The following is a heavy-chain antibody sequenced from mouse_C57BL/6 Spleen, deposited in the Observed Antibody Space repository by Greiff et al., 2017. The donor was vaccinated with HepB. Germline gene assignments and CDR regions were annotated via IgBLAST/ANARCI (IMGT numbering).Heavy chain of an antibody. CDR1: GFTFSSYG. D-gene: IGHD1-1*01. Sequence: EVKLQESGGDLVKPGGSLKLSCAASGFTFSSYGMSWVRQTPDKRLEWVATISSGGSYTYYPDSVKGRFTISRDNAKNTLYLQMSSLKSEDTAMYYCARREGTTVVARGYFDVWGTGTTVTVSS. CDR2: ISSGGSYT. V-gene: IGHV5-6*02. CDR3: ARREGTTVVARGYFDV. J-gene: IGHJ1*03.